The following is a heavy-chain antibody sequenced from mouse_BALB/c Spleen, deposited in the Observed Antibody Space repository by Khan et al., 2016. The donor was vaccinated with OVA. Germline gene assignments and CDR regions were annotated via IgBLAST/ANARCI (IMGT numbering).Heavy chain of an antibody. CDR2: ISSGSSTI. J-gene: IGHJ3*01. Sequence: EVKLVESGGGLVQPGGSRKLSCAASGFTFSSFGMHWVRQAPEKGLEWVAYISSGSSTIYYADTVKGRFTISRDNPKNTLFLQMTSLRSEDTAMYYCVVITAWFAYWGQGTLVTVSA. CDR1: GFTFSSFG. D-gene: IGHD2-4*01. CDR3: VVITAWFAY. V-gene: IGHV5-17*02.